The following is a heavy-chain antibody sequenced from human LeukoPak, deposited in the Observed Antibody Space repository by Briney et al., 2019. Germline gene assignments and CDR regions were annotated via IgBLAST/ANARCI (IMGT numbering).Heavy chain of an antibody. CDR3: ARENRYCTGGNCYEMFDS. V-gene: IGHV1-69*13. Sequence: ASVKVSCKASGGTFSSYAISWVRQAPGQGLEWMGGIIPIFGTANYAQKFQGRVTITADESTSTAYMELSSLRSEDTAVYYCARENRYCTGGNCYEMFDSWGQGTLVSVFS. CDR2: IIPIFGTA. CDR1: GGTFSSYA. D-gene: IGHD2-15*01. J-gene: IGHJ4*02.